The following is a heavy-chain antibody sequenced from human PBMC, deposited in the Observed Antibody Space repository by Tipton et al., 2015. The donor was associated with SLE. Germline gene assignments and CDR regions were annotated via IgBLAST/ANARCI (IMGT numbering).Heavy chain of an antibody. V-gene: IGHV4-39*07. CDR2: IYYSGST. CDR3: ARDSPATDFWSGYLDY. D-gene: IGHD3-3*01. CDR1: GGSISSSGYY. Sequence: TLSLTCTVSGGSISSSGYYWGWIRQPPGKGLEWIGSIYYSGSTYYNPSLKSRVTISVDTSKNQFSLKLSSVTPEDTAVYYCARDSPATDFWSGYLDYWGQGTLVTVSS. J-gene: IGHJ4*02.